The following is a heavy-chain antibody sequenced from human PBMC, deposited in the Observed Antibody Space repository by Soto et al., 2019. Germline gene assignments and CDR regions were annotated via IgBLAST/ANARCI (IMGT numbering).Heavy chain of an antibody. CDR1: GFTYSKHA. CDR2: ISGNGGRT. J-gene: IGHJ4*02. V-gene: IGHV3-23*01. CDR3: ARDACNGLVRPLYFDF. D-gene: IGHD2-21*01. Sequence: PGGSLRLSCAASGFTYSKHAVTWVRQAPGKGLEWVATISGNGGRTYYADSVKGRFIISRDNSRNLVHLQMNSLRVGDTALYLCARDACNGLVRPLYFDFWGQGAQVTVSS.